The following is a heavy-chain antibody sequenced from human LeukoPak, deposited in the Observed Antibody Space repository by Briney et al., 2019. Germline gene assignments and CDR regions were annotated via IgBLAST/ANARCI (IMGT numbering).Heavy chain of an antibody. D-gene: IGHD3-10*01. CDR2: ISGDGGST. CDR3: ARDTPMGDFYFDY. Sequence: GGSLRLSCAASGFTFDDYAMHWVRQAPGKGLEWVSLISGDGGSTYYADSVKGRFTISRDNAKNSLYLQMNSLRAEDTAVYYCARDTPMGDFYFDYWGQGTLVTVSS. V-gene: IGHV3-43*02. J-gene: IGHJ4*02. CDR1: GFTFDDYA.